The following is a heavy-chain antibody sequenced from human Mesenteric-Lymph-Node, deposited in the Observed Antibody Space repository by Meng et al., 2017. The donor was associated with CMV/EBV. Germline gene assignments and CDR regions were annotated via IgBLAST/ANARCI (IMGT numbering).Heavy chain of an antibody. CDR3: ARSHYNTYGWFDP. J-gene: IGHJ5*02. CDR2: INSAGSSI. Sequence: GESLKISCAASGFTFSGDWMHWVRQGPGKGLVWVARINSAGSSISYADSVKGRFTISRDNAKNTMYLQMNSLRAEDTAVYYCARSHYNTYGWFDPWGQGNLVTVSS. D-gene: IGHD5-24*01. CDR1: GFTFSGDW. V-gene: IGHV3-74*01.